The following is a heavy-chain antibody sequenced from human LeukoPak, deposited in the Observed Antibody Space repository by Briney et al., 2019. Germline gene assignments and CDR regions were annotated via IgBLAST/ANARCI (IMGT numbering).Heavy chain of an antibody. CDR2: INPNSGGT. V-gene: IGHV1-2*02. Sequence: GASVKVSCKASGYTFTSYYMHWVRQAPGQGLEWMGWINPNSGGTNYAQKFQGRVTMTRDTSISTAYMELSRLRSDDTAVYYCASEGIAVAAPFDYWGQGTLVTVSS. D-gene: IGHD6-19*01. CDR3: ASEGIAVAAPFDY. CDR1: GYTFTSYY. J-gene: IGHJ4*02.